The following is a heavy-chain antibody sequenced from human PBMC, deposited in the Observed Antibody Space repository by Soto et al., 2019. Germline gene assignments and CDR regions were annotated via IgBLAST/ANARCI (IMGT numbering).Heavy chain of an antibody. CDR2: IYSGGST. J-gene: IGHJ4*02. V-gene: IGHV3-53*01. CDR3: ATYTSLDY. CDR1: GFTFSSYS. D-gene: IGHD2-2*02. Sequence: GGSLRLSCAASGFTFSSYSMNWVRQAPGKGLEWVSLIYSGGSTFYADSVKGRFTISRDNSKNTLFLQMNSLRAEDTAVYFCATYTSLDYWGQGTLVTVSS.